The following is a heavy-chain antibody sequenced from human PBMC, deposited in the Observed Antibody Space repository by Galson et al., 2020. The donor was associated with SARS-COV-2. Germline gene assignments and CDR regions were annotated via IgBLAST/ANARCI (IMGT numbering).Heavy chain of an antibody. D-gene: IGHD3-9*01. CDR2: IYPGDSDT. J-gene: IGHJ3*01. CDR3: ARSVLADSFDV. Sequence: GESLKIYCAASGYSFSTYWIAWVRQMPGKGLEWMGIIYPGDSDTRYSPSFEGQVTISADKSISTAFLQWSSLKASDTAIYFCARSVLADSFDVWGQGTMVTVSP. V-gene: IGHV5-51*01. CDR1: GYSFSTYW.